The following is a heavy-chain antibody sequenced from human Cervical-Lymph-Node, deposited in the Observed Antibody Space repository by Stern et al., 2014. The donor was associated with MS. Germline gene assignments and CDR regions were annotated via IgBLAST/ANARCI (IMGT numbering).Heavy chain of an antibody. CDR2: IIPVFGTS. J-gene: IGHJ6*02. CDR3: VRGRDPEPWELLGGYSYYYRMDV. V-gene: IGHV1-69*06. CDR1: GGTFSTNA. Sequence: QMQLVQSGAEVKKPGSSVKVSCKASGGTFSTNAISWVRQAPGQGLEWMGGIIPVFGTSSSAQKFQGRVTITADKSTSTAYMELSSLRFEDTAVYYCVRGRDPEPWELLGGYSYYYRMDVWGQGTTVTVSS. D-gene: IGHD1-26*01.